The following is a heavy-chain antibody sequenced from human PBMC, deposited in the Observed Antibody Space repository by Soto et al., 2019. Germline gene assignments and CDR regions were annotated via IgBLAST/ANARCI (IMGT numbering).Heavy chain of an antibody. D-gene: IGHD6-19*01. J-gene: IGHJ4*02. Sequence: ASVKVSCKASGYTFTNYGVHWVRQAPGQSLEWMGWINAGDGNTKYSRNFQGRVTIARATSASTAYMELSSLRSEDTAVYYCVRDGAVAGTIKFDFWGQGTLVTVSS. CDR2: INAGDGNT. CDR3: VRDGAVAGTIKFDF. V-gene: IGHV1-3*01. CDR1: GYTFTNYG.